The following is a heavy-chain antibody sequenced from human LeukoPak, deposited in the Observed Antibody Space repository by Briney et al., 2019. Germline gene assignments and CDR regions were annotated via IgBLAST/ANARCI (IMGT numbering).Heavy chain of an antibody. V-gene: IGHV3-23*01. CDR1: GFTFSSYA. J-gene: IGHJ5*02. D-gene: IGHD2-8*01. Sequence: GGSLRLSCAASGFTFSSYAMSWVRQAPGKGLEWVSAISGSGGSTYYADSVKGRFTISRDNSKNTLYLQMNSLRAEDTAVYYCAKTQMYSTFGAPFDPWGQGTLATVSS. CDR3: AKTQMYSTFGAPFDP. CDR2: ISGSGGST.